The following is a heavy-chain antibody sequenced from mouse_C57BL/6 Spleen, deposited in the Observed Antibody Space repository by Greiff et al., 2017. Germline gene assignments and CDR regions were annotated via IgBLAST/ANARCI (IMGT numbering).Heavy chain of an antibody. J-gene: IGHJ4*01. CDR1: GYTFTSYG. Sequence: QVQLQQSGAELARPGASVKLSCKASGYTFTSYGISWVKQRTGQGLEWIGEIYPRSGNTYYNEKFKGKATLTADKSSSTTYLELRSLTSEDSAVYFCALYYDYGRYAMDYWGQGTSVTVSS. V-gene: IGHV1-81*01. CDR2: IYPRSGNT. D-gene: IGHD2-4*01. CDR3: ALYYDYGRYAMDY.